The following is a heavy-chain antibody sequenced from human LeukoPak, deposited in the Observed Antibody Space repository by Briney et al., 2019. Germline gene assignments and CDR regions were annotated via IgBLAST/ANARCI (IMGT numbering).Heavy chain of an antibody. Sequence: ASVKVSCKASGYTFTGYYMHWVRQAPGQGLEWMGWINPNSGGTNYAQKFQGRVTMTRDTSISTAYMELSRLRSDDTAMYYCARDLTMVRGVRIIAVAGTTWGNHFDYWGQGTLVTVSS. CDR1: GYTFTGYY. V-gene: IGHV1-2*02. CDR2: INPNSGGT. D-gene: IGHD3-10*01. J-gene: IGHJ4*02. CDR3: ARDLTMVRGVRIIAVAGTTWGNHFDY.